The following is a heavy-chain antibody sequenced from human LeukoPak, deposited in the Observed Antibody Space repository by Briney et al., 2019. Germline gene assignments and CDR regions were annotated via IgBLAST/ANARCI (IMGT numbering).Heavy chain of an antibody. V-gene: IGHV3-13*01. CDR2: IGTAGDT. D-gene: IGHD3-16*02. CDR1: GFTFSSYD. CDR3: ARDLRLGELSSSGIDY. J-gene: IGHJ4*02. Sequence: GGSLRLSCAASGFTFSSYDMHWVRQAPGKGLEWVSAIGTAGDTYYPGSVKGRFTISRDNAKNSLYLQMNSLRAEDTAVYYCARDLRLGELSSSGIDYWGQGTLVTVSS.